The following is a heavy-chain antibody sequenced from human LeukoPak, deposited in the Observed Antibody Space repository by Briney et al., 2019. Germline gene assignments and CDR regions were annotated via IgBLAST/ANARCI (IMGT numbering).Heavy chain of an antibody. CDR3: AKDKRDRGSYYWYFDL. V-gene: IGHV3-30*04. CDR1: GFTFSSYA. Sequence: PGGSLRLSCAASGFTFSSYAMHWVRQAPGKGLEWVAVISYDGSNKYYADSVKGRFTISRDNSKNTLYLQMNSLRAEDTAVYYCAKDKRDRGSYYWYFDLWGRGTLVTVSS. J-gene: IGHJ2*01. D-gene: IGHD1-26*01. CDR2: ISYDGSNK.